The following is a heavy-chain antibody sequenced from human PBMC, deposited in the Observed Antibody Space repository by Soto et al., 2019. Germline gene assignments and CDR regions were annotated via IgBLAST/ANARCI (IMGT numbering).Heavy chain of an antibody. D-gene: IGHD4-17*01. CDR1: GGSISSSSYY. CDR2: IYHSGST. Sequence: PSETLSLTCTVSGGSISSSSYYWGWIRQPPGKGLEWIGYIYHSGSTYYNPSLKSRVTISVDRSKNQFSLKLSSVTAADTAVYYCARDRYGDYAGGNCFDPWGQGTLVTLSS. J-gene: IGHJ5*02. V-gene: IGHV4-30-2*01. CDR3: ARDRYGDYAGGNCFDP.